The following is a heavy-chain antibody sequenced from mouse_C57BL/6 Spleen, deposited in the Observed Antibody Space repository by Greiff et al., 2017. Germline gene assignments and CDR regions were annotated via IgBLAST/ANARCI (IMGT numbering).Heavy chain of an antibody. J-gene: IGHJ4*01. D-gene: IGHD2-3*01. CDR3: ARGDGLYAMDY. Sequence: QVQLQQPGAELVRPGASVKMSCKASGYTFTSYWITWVKQRPGQGLEWIGDIYPGSGSTTYNEKFKSKATLTVDTSSSTAYMQLSSLTSEDSAVYYCARGDGLYAMDYWGQGTSVTVSA. CDR2: IYPGSGST. V-gene: IGHV1-55*01. CDR1: GYTFTSYW.